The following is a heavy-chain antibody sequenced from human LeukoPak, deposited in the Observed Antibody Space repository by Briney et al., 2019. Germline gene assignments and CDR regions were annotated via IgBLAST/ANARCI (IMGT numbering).Heavy chain of an antibody. D-gene: IGHD3-22*01. V-gene: IGHV3-48*03. CDR3: AREDDSSGYYYRY. CDR2: ISWSGTTI. J-gene: IGHJ4*02. CDR1: GFTFSSYE. Sequence: GGSLRLSCAASGFTFSSYEMNWVRQAPGKGLEWVSYISWSGTTIYYADSVKGRFTLSRDNAKNSLYLQMNSLRAEDTAVYYCAREDDSSGYYYRYWGQGTLVTVSS.